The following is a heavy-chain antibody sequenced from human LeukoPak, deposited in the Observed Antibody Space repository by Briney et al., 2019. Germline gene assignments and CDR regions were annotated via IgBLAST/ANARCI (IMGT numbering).Heavy chain of an antibody. D-gene: IGHD3-22*01. CDR2: MNPSGST. CDR3: ARGRQDVTMIVVVLTAVSYYLDV. J-gene: IGHJ6*03. Sequence: SETLSLTCAVYGGSFSGYYWTWIRETPEKGREWSGEMNPSGSTIYNPSLKSRVTISVDTSKNPFSLKLSSVTAADTAVYYCARGRQDVTMIVVVLTAVSYYLDVWGKGTTVTVS. V-gene: IGHV4-34*01. CDR1: GGSFSGYY.